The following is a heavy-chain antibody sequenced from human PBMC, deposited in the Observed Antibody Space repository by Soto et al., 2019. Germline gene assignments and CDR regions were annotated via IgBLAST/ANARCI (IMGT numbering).Heavy chain of an antibody. CDR3: VRRHVSATGIDWFDP. CDR2: INAANGDT. D-gene: IGHD6-13*01. V-gene: IGHV1-3*01. J-gene: IGHJ5*02. CDR1: GDTFTSYG. Sequence: RASVKVSCKASGDTFTSYGIHWVRQAPGQRLEWMGWINAANGDTKYSPKFQGRVTITRDTSASTAYMELSSLRSEDTAVYYCVRRHVSATGIDWFDPSGQGTLVTVSS.